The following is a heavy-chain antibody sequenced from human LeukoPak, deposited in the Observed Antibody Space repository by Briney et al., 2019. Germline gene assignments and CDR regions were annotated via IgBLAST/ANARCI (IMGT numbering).Heavy chain of an antibody. J-gene: IGHJ4*02. CDR3: ARVRTEAWIQLWTKRYYFDY. D-gene: IGHD5-18*01. CDR1: GYTFTSYD. V-gene: IGHV1-8*01. Sequence: GASVKVSCKASGYTFTSYDINWVRQATGQGLEWMGWMNPNSGNTGYAQKFQGRVTMTRNTSISTAYMELSSLRSEDTAVYYCARVRTEAWIQLWTKRYYFDYWGQGTLVTVSS. CDR2: MNPNSGNT.